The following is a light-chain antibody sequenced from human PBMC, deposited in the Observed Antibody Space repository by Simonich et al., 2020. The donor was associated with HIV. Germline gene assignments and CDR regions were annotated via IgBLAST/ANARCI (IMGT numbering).Light chain of an antibody. J-gene: IGLJ3*02. CDR3: SSYTSSSTWV. Sequence: QSALTQPASVSGSPGQSITISCTGTSSDFGGYNYVSWYQQNPGKAHKLMIYDVSNRPSGFSNRFSGSKSGNTASLTISGLQAEDEAHYYCSSYTSSSTWVFGGGTKLTVL. CDR1: SSDFGGYNY. CDR2: DVS. V-gene: IGLV2-14*03.